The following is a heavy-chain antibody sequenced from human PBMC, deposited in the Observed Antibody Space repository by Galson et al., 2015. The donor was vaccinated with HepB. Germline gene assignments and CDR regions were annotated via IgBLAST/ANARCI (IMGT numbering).Heavy chain of an antibody. CDR2: IRRKAYGGTT. Sequence: SLRLSCAASGFTFGDYAVSWIRQAPGKGLECVGFIRRKAYGGTTEYAASVRGRFSVSRDDSKSIAYLQMNSLKTDDTAVYFCTGVRGGYYSDSSGYPYYYYYGMDVWGQGTTVTVSS. CDR3: TGVRGGYYSDSSGYPYYYYYGMDV. CDR1: GFTFGDYA. J-gene: IGHJ6*02. V-gene: IGHV3-49*03. D-gene: IGHD3-22*01.